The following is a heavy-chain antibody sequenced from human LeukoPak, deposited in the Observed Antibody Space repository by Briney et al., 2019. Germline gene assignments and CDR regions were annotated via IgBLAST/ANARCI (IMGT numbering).Heavy chain of an antibody. CDR2: IRQDGSDK. CDR1: GFTLSSYW. CDR3: ARGIAAAGSY. V-gene: IGHV3-7*03. Sequence: GGSLRLSCVASGFTLSSYWVTWVRQAPGKGLEWVANIRQDGSDKYYMDSVKGRFTISRDNAKNSVYLQMNSLRVEDTAVYYCARGIAAAGSYWGQGTLATVSS. J-gene: IGHJ4*02. D-gene: IGHD6-13*01.